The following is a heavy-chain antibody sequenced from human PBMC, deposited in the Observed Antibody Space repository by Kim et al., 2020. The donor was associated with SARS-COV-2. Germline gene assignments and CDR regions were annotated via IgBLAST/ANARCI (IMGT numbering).Heavy chain of an antibody. CDR3: AKDMAEYPGLPIDY. V-gene: IGHV3-9*01. CDR2: ISWNSGSI. CDR1: GFTFDDYA. Sequence: GGSLRLSCAASGFTFDDYAMHWVRQAPGKGLEWVSGISWNSGSIGYADSVKGRFTISRVNAKNSLYLQMNSLRAEDTALYYCAKDMAEYPGLPIDYWGQGTLVTVSS. J-gene: IGHJ4*02.